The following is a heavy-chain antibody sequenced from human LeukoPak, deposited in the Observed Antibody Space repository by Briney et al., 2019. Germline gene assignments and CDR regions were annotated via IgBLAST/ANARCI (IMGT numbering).Heavy chain of an antibody. CDR3: ARGKVVAGTPGQNSWDY. J-gene: IGHJ4*02. V-gene: IGHV4-4*07. D-gene: IGHD6-19*01. CDR1: RDSLTNYY. CDR2: IHTSGST. Sequence: SETLSLTCTVSRDSLTNYYLNWVRQPAGKGREWIGRIHTSGSTNYNPSLQCRVPVPVDTSRNQFSPKLSSVTAAETAVYYWARGKVVAGTPGQNSWDYWGQGTLVTVSS.